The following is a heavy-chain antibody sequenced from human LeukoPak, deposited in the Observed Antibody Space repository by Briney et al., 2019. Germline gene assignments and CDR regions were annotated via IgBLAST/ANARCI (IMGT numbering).Heavy chain of an antibody. V-gene: IGHV1-2*02. Sequence: ASVKVSCKASGYTFTGYYVHWVRQAPGQGLEWMGWINPNSGGTNYAQKFQGRVTMTRDTSISTAYMELSRLRSDDTAVYYCARPQGDTTGYYDYWGQGTLVTVSS. J-gene: IGHJ4*02. CDR1: GYTFTGYY. CDR2: INPNSGGT. CDR3: ARPQGDTTGYYDY. D-gene: IGHD1-14*01.